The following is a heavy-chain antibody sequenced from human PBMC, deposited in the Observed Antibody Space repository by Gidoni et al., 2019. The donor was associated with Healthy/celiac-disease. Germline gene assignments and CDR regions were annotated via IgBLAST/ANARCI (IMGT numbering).Heavy chain of an antibody. CDR3: ARDGGVVVTAHYGMDV. V-gene: IGHV1-46*01. CDR2: INPSGGST. J-gene: IGHJ6*02. D-gene: IGHD2-21*02. Sequence: QVQLVQSGAEVKKPGASVKVSCKASGYTFTSYYMHWVRQAPGPGLEWMGIINPSGGSTSYAQKFQGRGTMTRDTSTSTVYMELSSLRSEDTAVYYCARDGGVVVTAHYGMDVWGQGTTVTVSS. CDR1: GYTFTSYY.